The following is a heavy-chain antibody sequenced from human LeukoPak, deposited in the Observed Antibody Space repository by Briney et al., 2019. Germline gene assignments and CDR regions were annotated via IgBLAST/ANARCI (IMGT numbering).Heavy chain of an antibody. Sequence: SETLSLTCAVYGGSFSGYYWSWIRQPPGKGLEWIGEINHSGSTNYNPSLKSRVTISVDTSKNQFSLKLSSVTAADTAVYYCARRHRGYSYGSFDYWGQGTLVTVSS. CDR3: ARRHRGYSYGSFDY. CDR2: INHSGST. CDR1: GGSFSGYY. V-gene: IGHV4-34*01. D-gene: IGHD5-18*01. J-gene: IGHJ4*02.